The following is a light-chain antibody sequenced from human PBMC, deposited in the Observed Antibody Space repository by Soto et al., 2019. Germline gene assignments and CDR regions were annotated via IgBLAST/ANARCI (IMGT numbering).Light chain of an antibody. Sequence: EVVLTQSPGPLALSPGERATLSCRASQSVSSGYLAWYQQKPGQAPRVLIYGVSSRAAGIPDRFRGSGSGTDFTLTISRLEPEDFAVYYCQLYGSARYTFGQGTKLEIK. V-gene: IGKV3-20*01. CDR1: QSVSSGY. CDR2: GVS. CDR3: QLYGSARYT. J-gene: IGKJ2*01.